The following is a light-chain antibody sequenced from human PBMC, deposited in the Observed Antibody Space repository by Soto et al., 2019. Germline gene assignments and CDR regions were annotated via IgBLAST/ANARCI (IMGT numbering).Light chain of an antibody. CDR2: GAS. Sequence: ETVLTQSPSTLSVSPGERVTLSCRASQSINSNLAWYQQKPGQAPRLLIYGASTRATGIPARFSGSGSGTEFTLTISSLQSEDVAIYYCQQYNSWPITFGQGTRLEIK. J-gene: IGKJ5*01. CDR1: QSINSN. V-gene: IGKV3-15*01. CDR3: QQYNSWPIT.